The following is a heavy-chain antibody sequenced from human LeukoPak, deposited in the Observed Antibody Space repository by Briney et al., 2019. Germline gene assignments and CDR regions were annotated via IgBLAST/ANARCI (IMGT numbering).Heavy chain of an antibody. D-gene: IGHD2-21*02. Sequence: ASVTVSCKASGYTFTSYYMHWVRQAPGQGLEWMGIINPSGGSTSYAQKFQGRVTMTRDTSTSTVYMELSSLRSEDTAVYYCARAYCVGDCTVLHIYFDNWGQGTLVTVSS. J-gene: IGHJ4*02. CDR1: GYTFTSYY. CDR3: ARAYCVGDCTVLHIYFDN. CDR2: INPSGGST. V-gene: IGHV1-46*01.